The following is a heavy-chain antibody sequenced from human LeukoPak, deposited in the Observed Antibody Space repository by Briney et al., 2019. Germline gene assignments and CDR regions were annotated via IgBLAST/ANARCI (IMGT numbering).Heavy chain of an antibody. CDR2: IKSWFNGGTQ. CDR1: GLRFSDAC. J-gene: IGHJ5*01. D-gene: IGHD3-16*01. Sequence: PGGSLRLSCAASGLRFSDACMTWVRQAPGKGLECVGRIKSWFNGGTQDLAATVKGRFIISREDSRNTVYMQLNSLKTEDTAVYYCTKDRPYTGGGVIASWGPGTLVTVSS. CDR3: TKDRPYTGGGVIAS. V-gene: IGHV3-15*01.